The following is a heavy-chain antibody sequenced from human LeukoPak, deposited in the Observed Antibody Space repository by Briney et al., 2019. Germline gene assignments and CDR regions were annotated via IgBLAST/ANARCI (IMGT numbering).Heavy chain of an antibody. V-gene: IGHV3-53*01. CDR2: IYSGGIT. D-gene: IGHD4-17*01. CDR1: GFTVSSSY. J-gene: IGHJ4*02. Sequence: GSLRLSCAASGFTVSSSYMCWVRQAPGKGLEWVSIIYSGGITYYADSVKGRFTMSRDNSKNMLYLQMHSLRAEDTAVYYCASGPTAVTRSYWGRGTLVTVSS. CDR3: ASGPTAVTRSY.